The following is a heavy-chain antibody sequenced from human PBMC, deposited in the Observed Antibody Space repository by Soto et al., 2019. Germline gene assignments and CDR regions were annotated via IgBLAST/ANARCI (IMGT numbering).Heavy chain of an antibody. D-gene: IGHD5-12*01. CDR3: AKGSDIVVGDSAFDT. CDR1: GFTFSSYA. Sequence: LSCAASGFTFSSYAMRWVRQAPGKGLEYVSSISGSGDSPYYADSVKGRFTISRDNSKNTLDLQMNSLRGEDTAIYHCAKGSDIVVGDSAFDTWGQGTMVTVSS. J-gene: IGHJ3*02. CDR2: ISGSGDSP. V-gene: IGHV3-23*01.